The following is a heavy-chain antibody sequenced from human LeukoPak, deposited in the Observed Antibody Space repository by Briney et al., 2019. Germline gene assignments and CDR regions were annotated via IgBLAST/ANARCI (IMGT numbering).Heavy chain of an antibody. CDR1: GYTFTSYG. D-gene: IGHD3-10*01. CDR3: ARDGATMVRGVRYFDY. Sequence: ASVKVSCKASGYTFTSYGISWVRQAPGQGLEWMGGIIPIFGTANYAQKFQGRVTITTDESTSTAYMELSSLRSEDTAVYYCARDGATMVRGVRYFDYWGQGTLVTVSS. V-gene: IGHV1-69*05. J-gene: IGHJ4*02. CDR2: IIPIFGTA.